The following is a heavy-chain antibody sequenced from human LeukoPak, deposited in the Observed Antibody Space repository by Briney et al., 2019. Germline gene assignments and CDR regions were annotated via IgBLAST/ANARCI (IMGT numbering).Heavy chain of an antibody. V-gene: IGHV3-23*01. CDR2: ISGSGGST. CDR1: GFTFSSYA. Sequence: GGSLRLSCAASGFTFSSYAMSWVRQAPGKGLEWVSAISGSGGSTYYADSVEGRFTISRDNSKNTLYLQMNSLRAEDTAVYYCAKGTFWSGYYADYFDYWGQGTLVTVSS. J-gene: IGHJ4*02. CDR3: AKGTFWSGYYADYFDY. D-gene: IGHD3-3*01.